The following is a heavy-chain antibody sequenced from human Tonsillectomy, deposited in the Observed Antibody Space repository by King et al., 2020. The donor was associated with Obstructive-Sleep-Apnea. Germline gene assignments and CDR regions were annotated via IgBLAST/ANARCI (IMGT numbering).Heavy chain of an antibody. J-gene: IGHJ4*02. D-gene: IGHD3-22*01. Sequence: VQLVESGGGLVQPGGSLRLSCAASGFTFSSYSMHWVHQGPGEGLEWLSYISSSSSTIYYADSVKGRFTISRDNARNSLTLQINSLRAEDTAVYFCARERGYYDSSGYAPILDYWGQGILVTVSS. CDR1: GFTFSSYS. V-gene: IGHV3-48*04. CDR2: ISSSSSTI. CDR3: ARERGYYDSSGYAPILDY.